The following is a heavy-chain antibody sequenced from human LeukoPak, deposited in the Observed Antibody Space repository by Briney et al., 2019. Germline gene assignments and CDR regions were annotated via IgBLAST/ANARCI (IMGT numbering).Heavy chain of an antibody. V-gene: IGHV4-34*01. Sequence: PGGTLRLTCAVYGGSFRGYDWSWIRRPPGKGLEWIGEINHSGSTNYNPSLKSRVTISVHTSKNQFPLKLSSVTAADTAVYYCARVLIATYSYSYGMDVWGKGTTVTVSS. CDR3: ARVLIATYSYSYGMDV. CDR2: INHSGST. J-gene: IGHJ6*04. CDR1: GGSFRGYD. D-gene: IGHD2-15*01.